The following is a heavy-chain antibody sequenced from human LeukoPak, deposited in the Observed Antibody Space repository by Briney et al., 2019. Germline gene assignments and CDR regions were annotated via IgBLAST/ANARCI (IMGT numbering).Heavy chain of an antibody. Sequence: PGGSLRLSCAASGFAFSTYEFNWVRQAPGKGLEWVSYISSGGTTYYSESVRGRFTLSRDNAKNSLYLQMNSLRAEDTAVYYCARETADCGGDCYDYWGQGTLVTVSS. D-gene: IGHD2-21*02. J-gene: IGHJ4*02. CDR2: ISSGGTT. CDR3: ARETADCGGDCYDY. CDR1: GFAFSTYE. V-gene: IGHV3-48*03.